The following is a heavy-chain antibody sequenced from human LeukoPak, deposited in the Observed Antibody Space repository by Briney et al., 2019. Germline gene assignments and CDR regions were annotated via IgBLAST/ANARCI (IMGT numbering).Heavy chain of an antibody. CDR3: ARVTTPIYYYYYYYMDV. CDR2: INHSGST. Sequence: SETLSLTCAVYGGSFSGYYWSWIRQPPGKGLEWIGEINHSGSTNYNPSLKSRVTISVDTSKNQFSLKLSSVTAADTAVYYCARVTTPIYYYYYYYMDVWGKGTTVTVSS. V-gene: IGHV4-34*01. D-gene: IGHD4-17*01. CDR1: GGSFSGYY. J-gene: IGHJ6*03.